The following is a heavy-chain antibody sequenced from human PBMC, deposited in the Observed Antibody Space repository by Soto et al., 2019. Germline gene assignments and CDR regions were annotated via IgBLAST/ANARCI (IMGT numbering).Heavy chain of an antibody. CDR2: INHSGST. CDR1: GGSFSGYY. D-gene: IGHD3-10*01. Sequence: SETLSLTCAVYGGSFSGYYWSWIRQPPGKGLEWIGEINHSGSTNYNPSLKSRVTISVGTSKNQFSLKLSSVTAADTAVYYCARRIYGSGSYSFYYSYGMDVWGQGTTVTVSS. V-gene: IGHV4-34*01. CDR3: ARRIYGSGSYSFYYSYGMDV. J-gene: IGHJ6*02.